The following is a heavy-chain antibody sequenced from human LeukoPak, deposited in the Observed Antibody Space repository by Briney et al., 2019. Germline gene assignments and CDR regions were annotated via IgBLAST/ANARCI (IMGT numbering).Heavy chain of an antibody. Sequence: PSETLSLTCTVSGGSISSYYWSWIRQPAGKGLEWIWRIYTSGSTNYNPSLKSRVTMSVDTSKNQFSLKLSSVTAADTAVYYCARDAAEEVADRTYYFDYWGQGTLVTVSS. V-gene: IGHV4-4*07. CDR2: IYTSGST. J-gene: IGHJ4*02. D-gene: IGHD6-19*01. CDR1: GGSISSYY. CDR3: ARDAAEEVADRTYYFDY.